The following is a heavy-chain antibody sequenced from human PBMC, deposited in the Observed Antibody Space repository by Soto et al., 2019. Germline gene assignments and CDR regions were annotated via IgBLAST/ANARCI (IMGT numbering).Heavy chain of an antibody. V-gene: IGHV4-30-2*01. Sequence: SETLSLTCAVSGGSISSGGYSWSWIRQPPGKGLEWIGYIYHSGSTYYNPSLKSRVTISVDRSKNQFSLKLSSVTAADTAVYYCAKDTYYHDSSGFYVFDYWGQGTPVTVSS. CDR1: GGSISSGGYS. CDR3: AKDTYYHDSSGFYVFDY. CDR2: IYHSGST. D-gene: IGHD3-22*01. J-gene: IGHJ4*02.